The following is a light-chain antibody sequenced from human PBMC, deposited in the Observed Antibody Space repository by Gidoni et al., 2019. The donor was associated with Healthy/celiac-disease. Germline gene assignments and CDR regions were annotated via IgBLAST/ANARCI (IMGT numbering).Light chain of an antibody. Sequence: EIVLTQSPGTLSLSPGERATISCRASQSVSSSYLAWYQQKPGQAPRLLIYGASSRATGIPDRFSGSGSGTDFTLTISRLEPEDFAVYYCQQYGSSPWTFGGGTKVEIK. CDR1: QSVSSSY. CDR3: QQYGSSPWT. V-gene: IGKV3-20*01. J-gene: IGKJ4*01. CDR2: GAS.